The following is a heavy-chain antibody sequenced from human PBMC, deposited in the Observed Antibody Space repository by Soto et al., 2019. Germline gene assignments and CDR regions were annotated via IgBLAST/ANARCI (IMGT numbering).Heavy chain of an antibody. Sequence: EVQLLESGGTLIQPGWSLRLSCVASGFTFSNYAMGWVRQAPERGREWVSAISASGSSTYYADSIKGRFTISRDNSQNTLYLHLNSLRDEDTALYYCAKVFGSSGYFPEYWGQGALVTVSS. CDR1: GFTFSNYA. J-gene: IGHJ4*02. D-gene: IGHD3-22*01. CDR2: ISASGSST. V-gene: IGHV3-23*01. CDR3: AKVFGSSGYFPEY.